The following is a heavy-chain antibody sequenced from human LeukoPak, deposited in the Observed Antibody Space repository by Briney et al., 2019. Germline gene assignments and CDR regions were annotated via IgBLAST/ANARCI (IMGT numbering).Heavy chain of an antibody. CDR2: IYHSGST. V-gene: IGHV4-30-2*01. Sequence: ASQTLSLTCAVSGGSISSGGYSWSWIRQPPGKGLEWIGYIYHSGSTYYNPSLKSRVTISVDRSKNQFSLKLSSVTAADTAVYYCASSPRGLSTYYFDYWGQGTLVTVSS. J-gene: IGHJ4*02. CDR1: GGSISSGGYS. CDR3: ASSPRGLSTYYFDY. D-gene: IGHD3-16*02.